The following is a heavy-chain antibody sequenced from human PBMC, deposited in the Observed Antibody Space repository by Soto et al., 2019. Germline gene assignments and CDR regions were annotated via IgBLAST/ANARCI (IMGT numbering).Heavy chain of an antibody. CDR1: GGSFSGYY. CDR3: ARGPYCSSTSCNGGNFDY. D-gene: IGHD2-2*01. J-gene: IGHJ4*02. V-gene: IGHV4-34*01. Sequence: SETLSLTCAVYGGSFSGYYWSWIRQPPGKGLEWIGEINHSGSTNYNPSLKSRVTISVDTSKNQFSLKLSSVTAADTAVYYCARGPYCSSTSCNGGNFDYWGQGTLVTVS. CDR2: INHSGST.